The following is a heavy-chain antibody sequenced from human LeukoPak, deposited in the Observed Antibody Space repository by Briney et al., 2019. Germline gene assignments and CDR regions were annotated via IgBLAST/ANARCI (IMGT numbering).Heavy chain of an antibody. V-gene: IGHV4-34*01. J-gene: IGHJ5*02. CDR2: INHSGST. Sequence: SETLSLTCAVYGGSFSGYYWSWIRQPPGKGLEWIGEINHSGSTNYNPSLKSRVTISVDTSKNQFSLKLSSVTAADTAVYYCASRDFLVVRTLDPWGQGTLVTVSS. CDR1: GGSFSGYY. D-gene: IGHD2-2*01. CDR3: ASRDFLVVRTLDP.